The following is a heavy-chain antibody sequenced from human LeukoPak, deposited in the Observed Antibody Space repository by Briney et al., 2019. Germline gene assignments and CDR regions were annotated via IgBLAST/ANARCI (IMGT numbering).Heavy chain of an antibody. D-gene: IGHD2-15*01. CDR1: GYTFTSYG. V-gene: IGHV1-18*01. J-gene: IGHJ4*02. CDR2: ISAYNGNT. Sequence: ASVKVSCKSSGYTFTSYGISWVRQAPGPGLEWMGWISAYNGNTIYAQKLEGRLTMTTDTSTSTAYIELRSLRSDDTAVYYCARMLGCSGGSCYLAFDYWGQGTLVTVSS. CDR3: ARMLGCSGGSCYLAFDY.